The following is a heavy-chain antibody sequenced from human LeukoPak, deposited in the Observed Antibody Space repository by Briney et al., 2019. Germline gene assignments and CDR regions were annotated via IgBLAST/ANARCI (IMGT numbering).Heavy chain of an antibody. V-gene: IGHV3-48*04. Sequence: GGSLLLSCAASGFTFSDYSMKWVRQAPGKGLEWISYIGISSGNTKYADSVKGRFSISADNAKNSVYLQMDRLRLEDTAVYYCARDHNYAFDNWGQGTLVTVSS. D-gene: IGHD1-1*01. CDR1: GFTFSDYS. CDR2: IGISSGNT. CDR3: ARDHNYAFDN. J-gene: IGHJ4*02.